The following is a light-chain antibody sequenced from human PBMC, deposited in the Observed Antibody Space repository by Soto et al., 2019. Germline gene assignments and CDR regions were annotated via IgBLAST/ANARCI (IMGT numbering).Light chain of an antibody. V-gene: IGKV1-39*01. CDR3: QQSYSTLRT. CDR1: QSISSY. CDR2: AAS. Sequence: DIQMSQSPSSXSXXVXXXXXXXXRASQSISSYLNWYQQKPGKAPKLLIYAASSLQSGVPSRFSGSGSGTDFTLTISSLQPEDFATYYCQQSYSTLRTFGQGTKVDI. J-gene: IGKJ1*01.